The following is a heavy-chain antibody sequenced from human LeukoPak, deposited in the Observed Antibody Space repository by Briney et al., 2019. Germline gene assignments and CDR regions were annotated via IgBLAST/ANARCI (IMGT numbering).Heavy chain of an antibody. CDR1: GFTFTNYD. V-gene: IGHV3-13*04. J-gene: IGHJ4*02. Sequence: GGSLRLSCAASGFTFTNYDMHWVRQAIGKGLEWVSAIGTAGDTYYSGSVRGRFTVSRENAKNSLDLQMNNLTAGDTAVYYCERGANTLLDYWGQGILVTASS. CDR2: IGTAGDT. CDR3: ERGANTLLDY. D-gene: IGHD5-18*01.